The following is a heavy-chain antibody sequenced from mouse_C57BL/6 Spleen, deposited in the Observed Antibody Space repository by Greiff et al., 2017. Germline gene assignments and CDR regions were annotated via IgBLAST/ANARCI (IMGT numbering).Heavy chain of an antibody. V-gene: IGHV1-7*01. CDR2: INPRSGYT. CDR1: GYTFTSYW. CDR3: ARRSHGGSSYDAMDY. J-gene: IGHJ4*01. D-gene: IGHD1-1*01. Sequence: VQLQQSGAELAKPGASVKLSCKASGYTFTSYWMHWVKQRPGQGLEWIGYINPRSGYTKYNQKFKDKATLTADKSSSTAYMKLSSLTYEDSAVYYCARRSHGGSSYDAMDYWGQGTSVTVAS.